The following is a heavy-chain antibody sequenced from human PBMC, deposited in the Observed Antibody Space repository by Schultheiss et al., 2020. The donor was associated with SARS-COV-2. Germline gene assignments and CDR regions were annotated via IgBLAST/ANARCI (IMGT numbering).Heavy chain of an antibody. D-gene: IGHD3-22*01. CDR1: GGSVSSGCYY. CDR3: ARGGANYYDSREYWYFDL. Sequence: SQTLSLTCTVSGGSVSSGCYYWSWIRQPAGKGLEWIGYIYHSGSTYYNPSLKSRVTISVDRSKNQFSLKLSSVTAADTAMYYCARGGANYYDSREYWYFDLWGRGTLVTVSS. J-gene: IGHJ2*01. CDR2: IYHSGST. V-gene: IGHV4-61*10.